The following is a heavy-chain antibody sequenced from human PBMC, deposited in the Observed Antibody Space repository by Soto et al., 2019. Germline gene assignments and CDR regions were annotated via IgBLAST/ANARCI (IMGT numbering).Heavy chain of an antibody. D-gene: IGHD1-26*01. CDR3: ARGTSIYSAGATTYAAFDI. V-gene: IGHV3-30-3*01. Sequence: GGSLRLSCAASGFTFSSYAMHWVRQAPGKGLEWVAVISYDGSNKYYADSVKGRFTIPRDNSKNTLYLQMNSLRAEDTAVYYCARGTSIYSAGATTYAAFDIWGQGTMVTVSS. J-gene: IGHJ3*02. CDR1: GFTFSSYA. CDR2: ISYDGSNK.